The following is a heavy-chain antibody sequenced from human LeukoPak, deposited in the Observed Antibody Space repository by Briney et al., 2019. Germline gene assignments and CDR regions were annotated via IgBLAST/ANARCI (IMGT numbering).Heavy chain of an antibody. CDR1: GFTFRSYA. CDR2: ISGSGGSP. D-gene: IGHD2-2*01. CDR3: VRERYCSGTSCFELGY. Sequence: GGSLRLSCAASGFTFRSYAMSWVRQAPGKGLEWVSGISGSGGSPYPADSVKGRFTISRDNSKNTLLLQMNSLRAEDTAVYYCVRERYCSGTSCFELGYWGQGTLVTVSS. J-gene: IGHJ4*02. V-gene: IGHV3-23*01.